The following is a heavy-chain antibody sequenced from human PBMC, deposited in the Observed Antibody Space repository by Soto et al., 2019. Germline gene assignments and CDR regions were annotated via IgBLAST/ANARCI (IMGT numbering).Heavy chain of an antibody. CDR1: GGSISSSSYY. J-gene: IGHJ4*02. D-gene: IGHD4-17*01. CDR2: IYYSGST. Sequence: SETLSLTCTVSGGSISSSSYYWGWIRQPPGKGLEWIGSIYYSGSTYYNPSLKSRVTISVDTSKNQFSLKLSSVTAADTAVYYCARHPRDSYGEFDYWGQGTLVTVSS. V-gene: IGHV4-39*01. CDR3: ARHPRDSYGEFDY.